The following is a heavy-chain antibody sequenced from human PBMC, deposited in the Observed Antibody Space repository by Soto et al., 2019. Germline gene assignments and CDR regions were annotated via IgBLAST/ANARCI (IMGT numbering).Heavy chain of an antibody. CDR1: GNTFTSYD. D-gene: IGHD4-17*01. CDR3: ARGVKYGAYSRWFDP. CDR2: MNPNSGNT. Sequence: QVQLVQSGAEVKKPGASVKVSCKASGNTFTSYDINWVRQATGQGLEYLGWMNPNSGNTAYVQKFQGRVTXTXAXSXXTAYMELSGLRSEDTAVYFCARGVKYGAYSRWFDPWGQGTLVTVSS. J-gene: IGHJ5*02. V-gene: IGHV1-8*01.